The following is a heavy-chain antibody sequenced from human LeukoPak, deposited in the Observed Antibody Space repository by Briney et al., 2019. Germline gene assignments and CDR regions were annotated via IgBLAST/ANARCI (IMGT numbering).Heavy chain of an antibody. J-gene: IGHJ4*02. CDR1: GGSFSGYY. D-gene: IGHD2-15*01. V-gene: IGHV4-34*01. CDR3: ARGLVVVVAATHFDY. Sequence: SETLSLTCAVYGGSFSGYYWSWIRQPPGKGLEWIGEINHSGSTNYNPSLKSRVTISVDTSKNQFSLKLSSVTAADTAVHYCARGLVVVVAATHFDYWGQGTLVTVSS. CDR2: INHSGST.